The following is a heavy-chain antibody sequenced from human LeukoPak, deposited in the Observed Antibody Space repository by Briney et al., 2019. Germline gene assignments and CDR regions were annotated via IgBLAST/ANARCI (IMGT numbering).Heavy chain of an antibody. CDR2: MNPNSGNT. V-gene: IGHV1-8*03. CDR1: GYTFTSYD. CDR3: AGGAQLADAFDI. D-gene: IGHD6-13*01. J-gene: IGHJ3*02. Sequence: ASVKVSCKASGYTFTSYDINWVRQATGQGLEWMGWMNPNSGNTGYAQKFQGRVTITRNTSISTAYMELSSLRSEDTAVYYCAGGAQLADAFDIWGQGTMVTVSS.